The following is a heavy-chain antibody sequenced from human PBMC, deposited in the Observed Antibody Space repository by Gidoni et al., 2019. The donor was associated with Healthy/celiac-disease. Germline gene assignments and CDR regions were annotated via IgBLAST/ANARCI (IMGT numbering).Heavy chain of an antibody. D-gene: IGHD5-12*01. CDR3: AKDTRRWLQSFDY. CDR1: GFTFSSYA. CDR2: IRGSGGST. J-gene: IGHJ4*02. Sequence: EVQLLESGGGLVQPGGSLRLSCAASGFTFSSYAMSWVRQAPGKGLEWVSAIRGSGGSTYYADSVKGRFTISRDNSKNTLYLQMNSLRAEDTAVYYCAKDTRRWLQSFDYWGQGTLVTVSS. V-gene: IGHV3-23*01.